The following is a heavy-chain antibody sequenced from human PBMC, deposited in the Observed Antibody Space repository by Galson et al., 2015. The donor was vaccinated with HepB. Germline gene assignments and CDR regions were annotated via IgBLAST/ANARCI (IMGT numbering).Heavy chain of an antibody. CDR1: GYTFTNYG. D-gene: IGHD2-15*01. CDR2: ISAYNDDT. V-gene: IGHV1-18*01. J-gene: IGHJ5*02. CDR3: ARGGFVAVVTATLNNWFDP. Sequence: SVKVSCKASGYTFTNYGITWVRQAPGHGLEWMGWISAYNDDTKFAQKFQGRVTMTTETSTTTAYMELRSLRSDDTAVYYCARGGFVAVVTATLNNWFDPWGQGTLVTVSS.